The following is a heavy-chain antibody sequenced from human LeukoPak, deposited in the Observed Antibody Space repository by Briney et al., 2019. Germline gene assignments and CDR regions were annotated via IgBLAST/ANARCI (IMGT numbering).Heavy chain of an antibody. CDR1: GYTFTSYG. J-gene: IGHJ4*02. CDR2: ISAYNGNT. Sequence: ASVKVSCKASGYTFTSYGISWVRHAPGQGLEWMGWISAYNGNTNYAQKLQGRVTMTTDTSTSTAYMELRSLRSDDTAVYYCARVAKFGEPLGDFDYWGQGTLVTVSS. D-gene: IGHD3-10*01. CDR3: ARVAKFGEPLGDFDY. V-gene: IGHV1-18*01.